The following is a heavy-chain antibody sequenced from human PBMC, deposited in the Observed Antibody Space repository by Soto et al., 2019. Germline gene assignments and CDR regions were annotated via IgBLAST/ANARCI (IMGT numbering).Heavy chain of an antibody. J-gene: IGHJ6*03. D-gene: IGHD1-26*01. CDR1: GFTFSSYA. V-gene: IGHV3-23*01. CDR2: ISGSGGST. Sequence: GGSLRLSCAASGFTFSSYAMSWSRQAPGKGLERVSAISGSGGSTYYADSVKGRFTISRDNSKNTLYLQMNSLRAEDTAVYYCAKALGRNYYYMDVWGKGTTVTVSS. CDR3: AKALGRNYYYMDV.